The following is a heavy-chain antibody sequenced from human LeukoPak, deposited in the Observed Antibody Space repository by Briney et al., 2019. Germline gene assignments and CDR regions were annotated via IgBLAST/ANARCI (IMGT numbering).Heavy chain of an antibody. CDR2: IYTSGST. V-gene: IGHV4-4*07. CDR1: GGSISSYY. Sequence: SETLSLTCTVSGGSISSYYWSWIRQPAGKGLEWIGRIYTSGSTNYNPSLKSRVTMSVDTSKNQFSLKLSSVSAADTAVYYCASNPKRYSSSAGFDYWGQGTLVTVSS. J-gene: IGHJ4*02. D-gene: IGHD6-6*01. CDR3: ASNPKRYSSSAGFDY.